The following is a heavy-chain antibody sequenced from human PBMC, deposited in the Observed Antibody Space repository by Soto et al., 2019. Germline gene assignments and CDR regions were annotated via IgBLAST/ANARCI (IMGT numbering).Heavy chain of an antibody. CDR3: AKDISWGLGYSYGWGVDY. V-gene: IGHV3-23*01. D-gene: IGHD5-18*01. CDR2: IRGSGGST. CDR1: GFTFSSYA. J-gene: IGHJ4*02. Sequence: EVQLLESGGGLVQPGGSLRLSCAASGFTFSSYAMSWVRKAPGKGLEWVAAIRGSGGSTYYADSVKGRFTIPRDNTKNTLYLQMNSLRAEDTAVYYCAKDISWGLGYSYGWGVDYWGQGTLVTVSS.